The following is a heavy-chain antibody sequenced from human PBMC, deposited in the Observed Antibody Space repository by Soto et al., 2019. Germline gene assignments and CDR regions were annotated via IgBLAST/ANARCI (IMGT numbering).Heavy chain of an antibody. CDR2: IYSGGST. Sequence: SLRLSCAASGFIVSSNYMSWVRQAPGKGLEWVSVIYSGGSTYYADSVKGRFTISRDNSKNTLYLQMNSLRAEDTAVYYCARDWGKYSSGWFDQYYGMDVWGQGTTVTVSS. V-gene: IGHV3-66*01. D-gene: IGHD6-19*01. J-gene: IGHJ6*02. CDR3: ARDWGKYSSGWFDQYYGMDV. CDR1: GFIVSSNY.